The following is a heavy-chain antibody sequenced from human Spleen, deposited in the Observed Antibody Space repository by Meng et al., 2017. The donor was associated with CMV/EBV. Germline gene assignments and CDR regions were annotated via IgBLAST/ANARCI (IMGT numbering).Heavy chain of an antibody. Sequence: ASVKVSCKASGYTFINYGITWVRQAPGQGLEWMGWISPDKGDTDYAQKFQGRVAVTTDESTSTAYMEMSSLRSEDTAVYYCARCSGVTCYKDDYYYALDVWGQGTTVTVSS. J-gene: IGHJ6*02. CDR3: ARCSGVTCYKDDYYYALDV. CDR1: GYTFINYG. D-gene: IGHD2-15*01. V-gene: IGHV1-18*01. CDR2: ISPDKGDT.